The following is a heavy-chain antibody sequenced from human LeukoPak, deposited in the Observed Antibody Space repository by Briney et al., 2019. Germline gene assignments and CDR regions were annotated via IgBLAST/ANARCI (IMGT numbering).Heavy chain of an antibody. D-gene: IGHD3-22*01. CDR2: INPSGGST. J-gene: IGHJ6*03. Sequence: ASVKVSCKASGYTFTSYYMHWVRQAPGQGLEWMGIINPSGGSTSYAQKFQGRVTMTRDTSTSTVYMELSSLRSEDTAVYYCARAITEQDYYDRYYYYYYMDVWGRGTTVTISS. V-gene: IGHV1-46*01. CDR3: ARAITEQDYYDRYYYYYYMDV. CDR1: GYTFTSYY.